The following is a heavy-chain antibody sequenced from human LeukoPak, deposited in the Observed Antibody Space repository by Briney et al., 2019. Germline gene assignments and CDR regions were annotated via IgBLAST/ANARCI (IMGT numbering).Heavy chain of an antibody. V-gene: IGHV4-39*01. D-gene: IGHD2-2*01. CDR3: ARQKCTSTSCLTKNAFDI. CDR2: IYYSGST. J-gene: IGHJ3*02. Sequence: SETLSLTCTVSSASISNRNYYWAWFRQPPGKGLEWIATIYYSGSTNKTPSLKSRITLSVDTSKNQFSLDLSSVTAADTAVYYCARQKCTSTSCLTKNAFDIWGQGTMVTVSS. CDR1: SASISNRNYY.